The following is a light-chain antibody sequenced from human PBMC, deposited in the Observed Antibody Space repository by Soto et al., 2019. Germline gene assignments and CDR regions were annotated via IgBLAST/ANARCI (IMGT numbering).Light chain of an antibody. J-gene: IGKJ4*01. CDR1: QSVRSN. V-gene: IGKV3-15*01. CDR3: QQYDNLLT. CDR2: SAS. Sequence: EIVMTQSPATLSVSPGERATLSCRASQSVRSNLAWYQRKPGQAPRLLIYSASTRATDVPARFSGSGSGTEFTLTISSLQSEDFAFYFCQQYDNLLTFGGGTKVEIK.